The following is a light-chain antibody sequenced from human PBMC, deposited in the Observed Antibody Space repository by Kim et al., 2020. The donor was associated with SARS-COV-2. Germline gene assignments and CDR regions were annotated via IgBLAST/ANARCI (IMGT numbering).Light chain of an antibody. V-gene: IGKV2-30*02. CDR3: MQDTQRLT. J-gene: IGKJ4*01. Sequence: DIVMTQSPLSLPVTLGQPASISCRSSQSLVLTDGNIYLSWFHQRPGQSPRRLIYKVSTRDSGVPDRFSGSGSGTDFTLQISRVEAEDVGVYYCMQDTQRLTFGGGTKVDIK. CDR1: QSLVLTDGNIY. CDR2: KVS.